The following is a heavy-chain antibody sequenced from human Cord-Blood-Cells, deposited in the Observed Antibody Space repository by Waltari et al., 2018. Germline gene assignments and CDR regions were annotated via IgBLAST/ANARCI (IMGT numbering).Heavy chain of an antibody. CDR2: IYHSRSN. Sequence: QVQLQQWGAGLLKPSATLSLTCAVYGGSFSGYYWSWIRQPPGEGLEWYGEIYHSRSNNYNPSLRSQVTRSVDTSKNQFSLKLSSVTAADTAVYYCASFHYYYMDVWGKGTTVTGSS. J-gene: IGHJ6*03. V-gene: IGHV4-34*01. CDR1: GGSFSGYY. CDR3: ASFHYYYMDV.